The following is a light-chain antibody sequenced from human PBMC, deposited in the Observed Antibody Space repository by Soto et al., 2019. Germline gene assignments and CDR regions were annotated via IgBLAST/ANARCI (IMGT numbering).Light chain of an antibody. V-gene: IGKV1-39*01. CDR3: QQIYSAPPT. CDR2: AAS. J-gene: IGKJ4*01. CDR1: QSITTY. Sequence: DIQMTQSPSSLSASVGDRVTITCRASQSITTYLNWYRQKPGKAPKLLIYAASSLQSGVPSRFSGSGSESEFTLSISSLQPEDFSTYFCQQIYSAPPTVGGGTKVDSK.